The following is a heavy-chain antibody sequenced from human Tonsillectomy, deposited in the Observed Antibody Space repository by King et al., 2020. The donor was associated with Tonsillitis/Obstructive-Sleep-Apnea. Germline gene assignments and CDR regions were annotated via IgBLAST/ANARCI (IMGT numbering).Heavy chain of an antibody. CDR3: ATGGRTGAFDI. V-gene: IGHV3-74*01. D-gene: IGHD3/OR15-3a*01. CDR1: GLSLSNYW. Sequence: EVQLVESGGGLVQPGGSLRLSCAASGLSLSNYWMHWVRQAPGKGLVWVSRINTDGRSTTYADSVKGQFTISRYNAKNTLYLQMSSPRADDTAVYDCATGGRTGAFDIWGQGTMVTVSS. CDR2: INTDGRST. J-gene: IGHJ3*02.